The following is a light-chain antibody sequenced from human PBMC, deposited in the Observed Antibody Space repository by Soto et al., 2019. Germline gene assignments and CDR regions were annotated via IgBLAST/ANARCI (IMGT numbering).Light chain of an antibody. CDR2: EVS. CDR3: CSYAGSSTLEV. V-gene: IGLV2-23*02. J-gene: IGLJ1*01. Sequence: QSVLTQPASVSGSPGQSITISCTGTSSDVGSYNLVSWYQQHPGKAPKLMIYEVSKRPSGVSNRFSGSKSGKTASLTISGLQAEDEADYYCCSYAGSSTLEVFGTGTKVTVL. CDR1: SSDVGSYNL.